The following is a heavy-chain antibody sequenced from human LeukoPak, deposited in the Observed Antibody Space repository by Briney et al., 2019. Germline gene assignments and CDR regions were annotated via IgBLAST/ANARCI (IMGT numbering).Heavy chain of an antibody. V-gene: IGHV3-21*01. Sequence: GVSLRLSCAASGFTFSSYNMNWVRQAPGKGLEWVSSISSRSNYIYLADSLKGRFTISRDNAKNSLYLQMNSLRAEDTAVYYCATRPGIAVAGKFYWGQGTLVTVSS. D-gene: IGHD6-19*01. CDR2: ISSRSNYI. CDR3: ATRPGIAVAGKFY. CDR1: GFTFSSYN. J-gene: IGHJ4*02.